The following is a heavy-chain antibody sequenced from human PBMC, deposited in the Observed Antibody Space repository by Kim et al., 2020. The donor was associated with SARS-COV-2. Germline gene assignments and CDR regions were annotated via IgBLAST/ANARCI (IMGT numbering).Heavy chain of an antibody. CDR3: ARDSLYYDILTGYYRGYYFDY. V-gene: IGHV1-18*01. J-gene: IGHJ4*02. D-gene: IGHD3-9*01. Sequence: ASVKVSCKASGYTFTSYGISWVRQAPGQGLEWMGWISAYNGNTNYAQKLQGRVTMTTDTSTSTAYMELRSLRSDDTAVYYCARDSLYYDILTGYYRGYYFDYWGQATLVTVSS. CDR1: GYTFTSYG. CDR2: ISAYNGNT.